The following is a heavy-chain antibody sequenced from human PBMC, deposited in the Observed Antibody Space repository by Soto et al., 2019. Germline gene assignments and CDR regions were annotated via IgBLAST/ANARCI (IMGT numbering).Heavy chain of an antibody. J-gene: IGHJ6*02. D-gene: IGHD1-26*01. Sequence: EVKLVESGGGLVRPGGSLRLSCVASGFASSAHNMDWVRQAPGKGLEWVCRSRDKGNRYTNEYAASEKGRFSMSRGESENSVFPQMNGLKGEDTAVYYCARARRELIAGRSVYYGLDVWCQGTTVAVAS. CDR3: ARARRELIAGRSVYYGLDV. V-gene: IGHV3-72*01. CDR1: GFASSAHN. CDR2: SRDKGNRYTN.